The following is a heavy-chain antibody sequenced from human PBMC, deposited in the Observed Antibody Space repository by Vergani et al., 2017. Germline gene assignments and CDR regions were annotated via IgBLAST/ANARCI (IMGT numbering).Heavy chain of an antibody. CDR1: GFTFSNYA. J-gene: IGHJ3*02. CDR3: ARGWGDLVVVSGVRRGAFDI. Sequence: EVQLLESGGGLRQAGGSLRLSCAASGFTFSNYAMSWVRQAPGKGLEWVSTVSSSGIATYYADSVKGRFTISRDTSKKTVYLQMNSLRVEDTAEYYCARGWGDLVVVSGVRRGAFDIWGQGTMVTVSS. CDR2: VSSSGIAT. V-gene: IGHV3-23*01. D-gene: IGHD2-15*01.